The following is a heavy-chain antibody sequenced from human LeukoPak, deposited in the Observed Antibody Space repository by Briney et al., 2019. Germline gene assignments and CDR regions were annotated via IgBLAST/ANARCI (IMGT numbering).Heavy chain of an antibody. CDR3: ARGVGSSSRYYYYGMDV. CDR2: INHSGST. CDR1: GVSFSGYY. V-gene: IGHV4-34*01. Sequence: AETLSLTCAVYGVSFSGYYWSWIRQPPGKGLEWIGEINHSGSTNYNTSLKSRVTISVDTSKNQYSLKLSSVTAADTAVYYCARGVGSSSRYYYYGMDVWGQGTTVTVSS. J-gene: IGHJ6*02. D-gene: IGHD6-13*01.